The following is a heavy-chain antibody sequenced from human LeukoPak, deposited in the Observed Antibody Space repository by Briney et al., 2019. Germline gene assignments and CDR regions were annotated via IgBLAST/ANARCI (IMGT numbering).Heavy chain of an antibody. CDR2: IYYSGST. V-gene: IGHV4-31*03. J-gene: IGHJ5*02. CDR3: ARVDYDYVWGSYRFSHNWFDP. D-gene: IGHD3-16*02. Sequence: SETLSLTCTVSGGSISSGGYYWSWIRQHPGKGLEWIGHIYYSGSTYYNPSLKSRVTISVDTSKNQFSLKLSSVTAADTAVYYCARVDYDYVWGSYRFSHNWFDPWGQGTLVTVSS. CDR1: GGSISSGGYY.